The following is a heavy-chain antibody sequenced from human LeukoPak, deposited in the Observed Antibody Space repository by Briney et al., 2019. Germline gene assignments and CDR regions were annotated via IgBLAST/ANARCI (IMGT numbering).Heavy chain of an antibody. CDR3: ARSRVRGALADF. V-gene: IGHV4-4*07. CDR1: GDSISSYY. Sequence: SETLSLTCTVSGDSISSYYWNWIRLPAGKGLEWIGRIYITEGTNYNPSLKSRVTMSVDTSKNQFSLKVNSVTAADTAVYYCARSRVRGALADFWGQGTLVTVSS. J-gene: IGHJ4*02. D-gene: IGHD3-10*01. CDR2: IYITEGT.